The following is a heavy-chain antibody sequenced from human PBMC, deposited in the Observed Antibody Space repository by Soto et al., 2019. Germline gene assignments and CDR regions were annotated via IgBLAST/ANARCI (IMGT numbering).Heavy chain of an antibody. V-gene: IGHV3-23*01. CDR2: ISGSGGST. CDR3: AKDNTIFGVADV. J-gene: IGHJ6*02. D-gene: IGHD3-3*01. Sequence: EVQLLESGGGLIQPGGSLRLSCAASGFTFSSYAMSWVRQAPGKGLEWVSAISGSGGSTYYADSVKGRFTISRDNSKNTLYLQMNSLRAEDTAVYYCAKDNTIFGVADVWGQGTTVTVSS. CDR1: GFTFSSYA.